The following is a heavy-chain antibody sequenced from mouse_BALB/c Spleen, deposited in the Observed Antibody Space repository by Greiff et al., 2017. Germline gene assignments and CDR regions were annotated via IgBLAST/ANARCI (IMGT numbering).Heavy chain of an antibody. V-gene: IGHV1-80*01. J-gene: IGHJ4*01. CDR3: ARKGIYYDLDY. CDR1: GYAFSSYW. CDR2: IYPGDGDT. Sequence: VKLVESGAELVRPGSSVKISCKASGYAFSSYWMNWVKQRPGQGLEWIGQIYPGDGDTNYNGKFKGKATLTADKSSSTAYMQLSSLTSEDSAVYFCARKGIYYDLDYWGQGTSVTVSS.